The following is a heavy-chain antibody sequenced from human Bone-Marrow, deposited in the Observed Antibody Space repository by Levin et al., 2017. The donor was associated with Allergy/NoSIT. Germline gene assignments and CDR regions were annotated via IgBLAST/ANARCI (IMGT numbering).Heavy chain of an antibody. CDR1: GVTVSNNY. Sequence: GGSLRLSCAASGVTVSNNYMAWVRQAPGRGLEWVSLIYSAGESRYADSVRGRFTISRDSSTNTVYLEMKSLRAEDTAIYYCARNVPVTDMGYWGRGTLVTVSS. V-gene: IGHV3-53*01. J-gene: IGHJ4*02. D-gene: IGHD3-10*02. CDR3: ARNVPVTDMGY. CDR2: IYSAGES.